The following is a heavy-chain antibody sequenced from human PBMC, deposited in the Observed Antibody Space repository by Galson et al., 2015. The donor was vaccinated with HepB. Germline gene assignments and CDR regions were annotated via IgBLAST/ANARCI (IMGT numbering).Heavy chain of an antibody. J-gene: IGHJ4*02. CDR2: INRAGDSA. D-gene: IGHD5-24*01. Sequence: SLRPSCAASEFNFAQYAMTWVRQAPGKGLEWITGINRAGDSAYYANSVMGRFTISKVNSRNTAYLEMTSLRVEDTALYFCARDTGDGSDFFDWWGQGVLVTVSS. V-gene: IGHV3-23*01. CDR1: EFNFAQYA. CDR3: ARDTGDGSDFFDW.